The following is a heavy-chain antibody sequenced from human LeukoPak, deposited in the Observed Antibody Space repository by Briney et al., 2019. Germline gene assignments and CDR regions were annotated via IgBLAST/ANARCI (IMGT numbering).Heavy chain of an antibody. J-gene: IGHJ4*02. V-gene: IGHV3-33*01. CDR3: TTGGAYYDFRSGYSDY. Sequence: PGRSLGLSCEASGFTFSSYGMQWVRQAPGKGLEWVAVIWYDGSNEYYADSVKGRFTISRDNSKNTLYLQVNSLRVEDTAVYYCTTGGAYYDFRSGYSDYWGQGTLVTVSS. D-gene: IGHD3-3*01. CDR2: IWYDGSNE. CDR1: GFTFSSYG.